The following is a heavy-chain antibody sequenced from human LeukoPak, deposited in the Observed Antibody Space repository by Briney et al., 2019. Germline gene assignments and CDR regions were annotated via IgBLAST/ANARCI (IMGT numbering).Heavy chain of an antibody. J-gene: IGHJ4*02. CDR3: AKGQQLVLY. V-gene: IGHV3-23*01. CDR2: ISGSGGST. D-gene: IGHD6-6*01. Sequence: GASLRLSCAASGFTFSSYAMSWVRQAPGKGLEWVSAISGSGGSTYYADSVKGRFTISRDNSKNTLYLQMNSLRAQVTAVYYCAKGQQLVLYWGQGTLVTVSS. CDR1: GFTFSSYA.